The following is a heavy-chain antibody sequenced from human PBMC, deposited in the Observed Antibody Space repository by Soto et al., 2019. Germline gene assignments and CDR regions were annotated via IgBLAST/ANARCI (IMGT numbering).Heavy chain of an antibody. Sequence: GGSLRLSCAASGFTFSDYYMSWIRQAPGKGLEWVSYISSSGSTIYYADSVKGRFTISRDNAKNSLYLQMNSLRAEDTAVYYCARVSGGSTLLVDAFDIWGQGTMVTVSS. J-gene: IGHJ3*02. V-gene: IGHV3-11*01. CDR2: ISSSGSTI. CDR3: ARVSGGSTLLVDAFDI. D-gene: IGHD2-15*01. CDR1: GFTFSDYY.